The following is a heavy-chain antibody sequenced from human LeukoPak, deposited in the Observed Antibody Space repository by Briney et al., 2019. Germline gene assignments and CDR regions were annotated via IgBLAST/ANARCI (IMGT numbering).Heavy chain of an antibody. CDR1: GGSMSSGNYY. CDR2: IYGTGST. V-gene: IGHV4-61*02. CDR3: ARDGCSSASCLNWFDP. Sequence: SETLSLTCTVSGGSMSSGNYYWTWIRKPAGKRLGWIGRIYGTGSTDYNPSLKSRVTISIDKSKKQFSLKVRSVTAADTAIYFCARDGCSSASCLNWFDPWGQGIQVTVSS. J-gene: IGHJ5*02. D-gene: IGHD2-2*01.